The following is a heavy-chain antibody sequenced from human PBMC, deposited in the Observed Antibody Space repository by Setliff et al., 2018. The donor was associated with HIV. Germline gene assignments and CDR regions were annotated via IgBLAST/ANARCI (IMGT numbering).Heavy chain of an antibody. Sequence: SGPTLVNPTQTLTLTCTFSGFSLSTSGVCVGWIRQPPGKALEWLALIYWDDDKRYSPSLKSRLTITKDTSKNQVVLTMTNMDPVDTATYYCADILQDPPSHFYYYFYMDVWGKGTTVTVSS. CDR1: GFSLSTSGVC. CDR3: ADILQDPPSHFYYYFYMDV. V-gene: IGHV2-5*02. D-gene: IGHD3-3*02. J-gene: IGHJ6*03. CDR2: IYWDDDK.